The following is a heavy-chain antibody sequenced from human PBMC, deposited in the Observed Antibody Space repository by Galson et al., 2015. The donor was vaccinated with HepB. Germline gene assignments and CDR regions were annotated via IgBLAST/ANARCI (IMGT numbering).Heavy chain of an antibody. J-gene: IGHJ6*02. V-gene: IGHV3-48*01. Sequence: SLRLSCAASGFSFMSHSMNCVRHSPGKGLEWLAYISPGGTRYYADSARGRFTISRDNVKKSMYLHMSSLRVEDTAVYYCARNPASYDYYHIDAWGQATTVTVS. CDR1: GFSFMSHS. CDR3: ARNPASYDYYHIDA. CDR2: ISPGGTR. D-gene: IGHD6-25*01.